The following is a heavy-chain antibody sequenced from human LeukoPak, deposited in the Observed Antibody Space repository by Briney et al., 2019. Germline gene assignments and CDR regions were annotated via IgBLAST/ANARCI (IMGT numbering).Heavy chain of an antibody. Sequence: GGSLRLSCAASGFTFSSYAMSWVRQAPGKGLEWVSSIGSIGSHIYYADSVTGRFTISRDNAKNSLYLQVNSLRAEDMAVYYCASNYIGAFDIWGQGTMVTVSS. J-gene: IGHJ3*02. CDR3: ASNYIGAFDI. V-gene: IGHV3-21*01. CDR2: IGSIGSHI. D-gene: IGHD2-15*01. CDR1: GFTFSSYA.